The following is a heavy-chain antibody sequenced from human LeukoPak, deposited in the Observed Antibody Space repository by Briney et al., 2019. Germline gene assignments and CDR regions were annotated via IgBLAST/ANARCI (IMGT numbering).Heavy chain of an antibody. V-gene: IGHV4-30-2*01. CDR3: ARVATGRSSSWRYYYYGMDV. J-gene: IGHJ6*02. Sequence: SQTLSLTCAVSGGSISSGGYSWSWIRQPPGKGLEWFGYIYHSGSTYYNPSLKSRVTISVDRSKNQFSLKLSSVTAADTAVYYCARVATGRSSSWRYYYYGMDVWGQGTTVTVSS. CDR2: IYHSGST. D-gene: IGHD6-13*01. CDR1: GGSISSGGYS.